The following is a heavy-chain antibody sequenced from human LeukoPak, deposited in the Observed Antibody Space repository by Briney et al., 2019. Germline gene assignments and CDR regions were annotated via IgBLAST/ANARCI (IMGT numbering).Heavy chain of an antibody. Sequence: RTGGSLRLSCAASGFTFSSYAMHWVRQAPGKGLEWVAVISYDGSNKYYADSVKGRFTISRDNSKNTLYLQMNSLRAEDTAVYYCARDPCYLGSCYDYWGQGTLVTVSS. CDR1: GFTFSSYA. CDR2: ISYDGSNK. D-gene: IGHD2-15*01. V-gene: IGHV3-30*04. J-gene: IGHJ4*02. CDR3: ARDPCYLGSCYDY.